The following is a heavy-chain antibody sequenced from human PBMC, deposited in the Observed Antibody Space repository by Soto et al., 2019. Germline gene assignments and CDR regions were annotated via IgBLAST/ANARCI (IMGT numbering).Heavy chain of an antibody. CDR3: AKDGSHNCDY. V-gene: IGHV3-30*18. D-gene: IGHD1-26*01. Sequence: QVQLVESGGGVVQPGRSLRLSCAASGFTFSHYAMHWVRQAPGKGLEWVALMSYDGSNEYYADSVKGRFTISRDNSKNTLYLQMNGLRAEDTAVYYCAKDGSHNCDYWGQGTLVTVSS. CDR1: GFTFSHYA. CDR2: MSYDGSNE. J-gene: IGHJ4*02.